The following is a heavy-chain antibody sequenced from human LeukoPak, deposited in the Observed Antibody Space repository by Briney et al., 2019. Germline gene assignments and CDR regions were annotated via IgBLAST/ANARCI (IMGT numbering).Heavy chain of an antibody. V-gene: IGHV3-23*01. J-gene: IGHJ4*02. CDR3: AKADYDILGFDY. D-gene: IGHD3-9*01. CDR2: ISGSGGST. CDR1: GFTFSSYA. Sequence: PGGSLRLSCAASGFTFSSYAMSWVRQAPGKGLEWVSAISGSGGSTYYADSVKGRCTISKDNSKNTLYLQMNSLRAEDTAVYYCAKADYDILGFDYWGQGTLVTVSS.